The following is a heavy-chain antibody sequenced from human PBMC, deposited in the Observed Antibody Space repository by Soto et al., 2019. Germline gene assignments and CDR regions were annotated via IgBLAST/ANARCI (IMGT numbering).Heavy chain of an antibody. Sequence: ESGGGLVQPGGSLRLSCAASGFTFSSYAMTWVRQAPGKGLEWVSAISGSGGRTYYADSVKGRFTISRDNSKNTLYLQMNSLRAEDTAVYYCAKSAIFGVVTNWYFDLWGRGTLVTVSS. V-gene: IGHV3-23*01. D-gene: IGHD3-3*01. CDR2: ISGSGGRT. J-gene: IGHJ2*01. CDR3: AKSAIFGVVTNWYFDL. CDR1: GFTFSSYA.